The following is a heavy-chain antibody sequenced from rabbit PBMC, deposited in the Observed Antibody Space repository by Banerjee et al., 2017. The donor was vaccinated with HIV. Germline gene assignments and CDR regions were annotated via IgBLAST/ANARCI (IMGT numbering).Heavy chain of an antibody. Sequence: QEQLEESGGDLVKPEGSLTLTCTASGIDFSGYYYMCWVRQAPGKGLEWIACIYAGSSGRTSYAASGENRLTISTNTSSTTVMQKTTMPAAAAAAYYCARVGYNYSDGGSAYSHWSLWGPGTLVTVS. CDR1: GIDFSGYYY. CDR3: ARVGYNYSDGGSAYSHWSL. J-gene: IGHJ4*01. CDR2: IYAGSSGRT. V-gene: IGHV1S45*01. D-gene: IGHD6-1*01.